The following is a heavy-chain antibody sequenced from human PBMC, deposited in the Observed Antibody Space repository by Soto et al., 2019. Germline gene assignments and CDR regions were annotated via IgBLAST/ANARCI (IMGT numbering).Heavy chain of an antibody. CDR2: ISYDGSNK. CDR3: AKDLDIVVVPAEIDP. Sequence: GGSLRLSCAASGFTVSSDGMHWVRQAPGKGLEWVAVISYDGSNKYYADSVKGRFTISRDNSKNTLYLQMNSLRAEDTAVYYCAKDLDIVVVPAEIDPWGQGTLVTVSS. J-gene: IGHJ5*02. V-gene: IGHV3-30*18. CDR1: GFTVSSDG. D-gene: IGHD2-2*01.